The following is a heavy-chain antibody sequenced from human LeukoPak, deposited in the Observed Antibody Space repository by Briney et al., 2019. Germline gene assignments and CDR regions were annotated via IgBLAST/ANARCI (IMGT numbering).Heavy chain of an antibody. CDR1: GGSISSYY. Sequence: SETLSLTCSVSGGSISSYYWNWIRQPPGKGLEWIGYIYYTGSTNYNPSLKSRVAISVDTSKNQFSLSLTSVTAADTAVYYCARTRGAAANFDYWGQGTLVTVSS. D-gene: IGHD6-13*01. J-gene: IGHJ4*02. CDR3: ARTRGAAANFDY. CDR2: IYYTGST. V-gene: IGHV4-59*01.